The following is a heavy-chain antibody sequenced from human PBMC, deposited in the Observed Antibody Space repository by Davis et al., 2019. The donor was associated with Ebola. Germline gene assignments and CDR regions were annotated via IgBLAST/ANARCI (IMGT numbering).Heavy chain of an antibody. J-gene: IGHJ4*02. CDR3: ARFDEYCSGGSCYSSYFDY. CDR2: IYYSGST. V-gene: IGHV4-31*03. CDR1: GGSISSGGYY. Sequence: PSETLSLTCTVSGGSISSGGYYWSWIRQHPGKGLEWIGYIYYSGSTYYNPSLKSRVTISVDTSKNQFSLKLSSVTAADTAVYYCARFDEYCSGGSCYSSYFDYWGQGTLVTVSS. D-gene: IGHD2-15*01.